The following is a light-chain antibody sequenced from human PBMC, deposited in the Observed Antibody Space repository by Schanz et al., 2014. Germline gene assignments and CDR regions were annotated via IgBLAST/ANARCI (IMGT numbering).Light chain of an antibody. CDR2: GAS. Sequence: EIVLTQSPGTLSLSPGERATLSCRASQSVNSDYLAWYQQRPGQAPRLLIYGASTRASDFPDRFSGSGSGTDFTLTISRLETEDFATYYCQQYHSYRTFGQGTKVDIK. CDR1: QSVNSDY. J-gene: IGKJ1*01. V-gene: IGKV3-20*01. CDR3: QQYHSYRT.